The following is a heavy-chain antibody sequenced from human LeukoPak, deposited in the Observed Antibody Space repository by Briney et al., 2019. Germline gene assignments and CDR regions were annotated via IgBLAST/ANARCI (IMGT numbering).Heavy chain of an antibody. J-gene: IGHJ4*02. CDR1: GGTFSSYA. V-gene: IGHV1-69*01. D-gene: IGHD3-16*02. Sequence: SVKVSCKASGGTFSSYAISWVRQAPGQGLEWMGGIIPIFGTANYAQKFQGRVTITADESTSTAYMELSSLRSEDTAVYYCARWRPYDYVWGSYRSFFDYWGQGTLVTVSS. CDR2: IIPIFGTA. CDR3: ARWRPYDYVWGSYRSFFDY.